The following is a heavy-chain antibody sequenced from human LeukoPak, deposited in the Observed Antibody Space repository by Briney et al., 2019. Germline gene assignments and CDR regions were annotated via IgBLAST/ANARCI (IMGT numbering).Heavy chain of an antibody. CDR2: IYHSGST. CDR1: GGSICSYY. D-gene: IGHD3-22*01. J-gene: IGHJ4*02. V-gene: IGHV4-59*12. CDR3: AIDSSGYYQIDY. Sequence: SETLSLTCTVSGGSICSYYWSWIRQPPGKGLEWIGYIYHSGSTYYNPSLKSRVTISVDRSKNQFSLKLSSVTAADTAVYYCAIDSSGYYQIDYWGQGTLVTVSS.